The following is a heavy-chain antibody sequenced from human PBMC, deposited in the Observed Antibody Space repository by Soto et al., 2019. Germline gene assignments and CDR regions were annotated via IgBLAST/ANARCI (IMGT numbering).Heavy chain of an antibody. CDR3: ASSYGGYEPYYFDY. CDR2: IYYSGST. V-gene: IGHV4-59*01. J-gene: IGHJ4*02. CDR1: GGSISSYY. Sequence: SQTLSLTCTVSGGSISSYYWSWIRQPPGKGLEWIGYIYYSGSTNYNPSLKSRVTISVDTSKNQFSLKLSSVTAADTAVYYCASSYGGYEPYYFDYWGQGTLVTVSS. D-gene: IGHD5-12*01.